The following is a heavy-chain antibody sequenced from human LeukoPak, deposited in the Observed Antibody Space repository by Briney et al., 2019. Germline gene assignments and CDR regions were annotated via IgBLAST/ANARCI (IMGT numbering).Heavy chain of an antibody. CDR3: ARDHPTACSGGSCYSTAPFDY. J-gene: IGHJ4*02. D-gene: IGHD2-15*01. V-gene: IGHV4-34*01. Sequence: SETLSLTCAVYGGSFSGYYWNWIRQPPGKGLEWIGEINHSGSTNYNPSLKSRVTISVDTSKNQFSLKLSSVTAADTAVYYCARDHPTACSGGSCYSTAPFDYWGQGTLVTVSS. CDR1: GGSFSGYY. CDR2: INHSGST.